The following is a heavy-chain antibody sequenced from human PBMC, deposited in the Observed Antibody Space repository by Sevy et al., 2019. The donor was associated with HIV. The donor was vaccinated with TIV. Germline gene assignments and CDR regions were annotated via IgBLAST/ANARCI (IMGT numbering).Heavy chain of an antibody. V-gene: IGHV1-2*04. D-gene: IGHD6-13*01. CDR3: ARELSIAAAGPYYYYGIDV. CDR1: GYTFTGYY. J-gene: IGHJ6*02. CDR2: INPNSGGT. Sequence: ASVKVSCKASGYTFTGYYMHWVRQAPGQGLEWMGWINPNSGGTNYAQKFQGWVTMTRDTSISTAYMELSRLRSDDTAVYYCARELSIAAAGPYYYYGIDVWGQGTTVTVSS.